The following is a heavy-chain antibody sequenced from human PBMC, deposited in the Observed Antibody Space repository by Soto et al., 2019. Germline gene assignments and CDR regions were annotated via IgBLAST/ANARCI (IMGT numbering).Heavy chain of an antibody. V-gene: IGHV3-7*01. CDR2: IKPDGHDT. D-gene: IGHD6-6*01. Sequence: GGSLRLSCVASGFNFEIYWMSWVRQAPGKGLEWVADIKPDGHDTFYADSVRGRFTISRDNAQNSLYLQIHSLRAEDTAVYFCARDSWDYTSSLDFWGRGTLVTVSS. CDR1: GFNFEIYW. J-gene: IGHJ4*02. CDR3: ARDSWDYTSSLDF.